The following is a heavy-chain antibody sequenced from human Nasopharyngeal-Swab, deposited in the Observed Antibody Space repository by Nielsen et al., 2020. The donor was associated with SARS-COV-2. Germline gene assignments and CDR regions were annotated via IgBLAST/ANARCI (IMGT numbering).Heavy chain of an antibody. J-gene: IGHJ1*01. CDR1: GGSFSGYY. V-gene: IGHV4-34*01. CDR3: ARTYGGNYEYFQH. Sequence: SQTLSLTCAVYGGSFSGYYWSWIRQPPGKGLEWIGEINHSGSTNYNPSLKSRVTLSVDTSKNQFSLKLSSVTAADTAVYYCARTYGGNYEYFQHWGQGTLVTVSS. D-gene: IGHD4-23*01. CDR2: INHSGST.